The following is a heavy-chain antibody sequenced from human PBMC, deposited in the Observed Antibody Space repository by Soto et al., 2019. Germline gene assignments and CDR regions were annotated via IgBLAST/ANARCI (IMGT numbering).Heavy chain of an antibody. V-gene: IGHV5-51*01. CDR2: MYPGDSNT. J-gene: IGHJ6*02. D-gene: IGHD2-15*01. CDR3: ARSRWYYYGMDV. CDR1: GYIFTSYW. Sequence: PGESLKISCKTSGYIFTSYWIGWVRQMPGKGLEWMAIMYPGDSNTRYSPSFQGQVTISADKSITTAYLQWSSLKASDSAIYYCARSRWYYYGMDVWRQGTTVTVSS.